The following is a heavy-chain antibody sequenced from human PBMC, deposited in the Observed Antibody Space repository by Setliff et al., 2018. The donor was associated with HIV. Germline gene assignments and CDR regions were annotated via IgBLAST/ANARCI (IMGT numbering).Heavy chain of an antibody. J-gene: IGHJ4*02. CDR1: GFTFSSYA. D-gene: IGHD6-13*01. CDR3: ARDLSGGYSSDY. Sequence: GGSLRLSCAASGFTFSSYAMHWVRQAPGKGLEWVAVISYDGSNKYYADSVKGRLTISRDNSKNTLYLQMNSLRAEDTAVYCCARDLSGGYSSDYWGQGTLVTVSS. CDR2: ISYDGSNK. V-gene: IGHV3-30*04.